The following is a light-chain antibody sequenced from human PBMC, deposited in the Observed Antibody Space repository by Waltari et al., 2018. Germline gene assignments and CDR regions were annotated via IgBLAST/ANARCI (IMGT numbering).Light chain of an antibody. CDR2: RAS. V-gene: IGKV3-15*01. Sequence: TVVTQSPATLSMSPGERATLSCRTSQSIGRSLAWYQQRPGQAPRLLIYRASTRATGIPDRFSGSGSDTEFTLTISSLQSEDIAVYYCQQYNNWPPGTFGQGTKVEI. CDR1: QSIGRS. CDR3: QQYNNWPPGT. J-gene: IGKJ1*01.